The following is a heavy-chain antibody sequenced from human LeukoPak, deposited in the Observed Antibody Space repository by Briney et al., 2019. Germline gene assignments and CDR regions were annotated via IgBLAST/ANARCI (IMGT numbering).Heavy chain of an antibody. V-gene: IGHV3-30*18. CDR3: AKDWGVVVVAATYFDY. D-gene: IGHD2-15*01. J-gene: IGHJ4*02. CDR1: GFTFSSYG. Sequence: GRSQRLSCAASGFTFSSYGMHWVRQAPGKGLEWVAVISYDGSNKYYADSVRGRFTISRDNSKNTLYLQMNSLRAEDTAVYYCAKDWGVVVVAATYFDYWGQGTLVTVSS. CDR2: ISYDGSNK.